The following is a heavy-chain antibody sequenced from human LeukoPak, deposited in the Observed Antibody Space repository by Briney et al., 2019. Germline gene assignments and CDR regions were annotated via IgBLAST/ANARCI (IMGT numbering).Heavy chain of an antibody. CDR1: GITLSNYA. V-gene: IGHV3-23*01. J-gene: IGHJ4*02. D-gene: IGHD3-22*01. Sequence: GGSLRLSCAVSGITLSNYAMTWVRQAPGKGLEWVAGISGSGGGTNYADSMKGRFTISRDNYKNTLYLQMNSLGAEDTAVYFCAKRGVVIRVILVGFHKEAYYFDSWGQGALVTVSS. CDR2: ISGSGGGT. CDR3: AKRGVVIRVILVGFHKEAYYFDS.